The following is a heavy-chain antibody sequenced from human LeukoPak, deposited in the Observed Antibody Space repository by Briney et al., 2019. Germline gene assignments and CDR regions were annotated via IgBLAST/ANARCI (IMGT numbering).Heavy chain of an antibody. Sequence: GASVKVSCKASGYTFTSYDINWVRQATGQGLEWMGWMNPDSGNTGYAHKFQGRATITRNTSISTAYMELSSLRSEDTAVYYCARARVPRDAFDIWGQGTMVTASS. D-gene: IGHD3-10*01. J-gene: IGHJ3*02. V-gene: IGHV1-8*03. CDR3: ARARVPRDAFDI. CDR1: GYTFTSYD. CDR2: MNPDSGNT.